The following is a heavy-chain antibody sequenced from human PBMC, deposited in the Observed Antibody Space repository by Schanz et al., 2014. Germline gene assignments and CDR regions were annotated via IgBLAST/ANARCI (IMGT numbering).Heavy chain of an antibody. Sequence: QVQLVQSEAEVKKPGSSVKVSCKASGGTFSSYTISWVRQAPGQGLEWMGRIIPILGMANYAQNFQGRVTITADKSTSTAYMELTSLRSEDTAVYYCAGTYCSSTSCYTGYYYMDVWGKGTTXTVSS. CDR1: GGTFSSYT. V-gene: IGHV1-69*02. CDR2: IIPILGMA. D-gene: IGHD2-2*02. CDR3: AGTYCSSTSCYTGYYYMDV. J-gene: IGHJ6*03.